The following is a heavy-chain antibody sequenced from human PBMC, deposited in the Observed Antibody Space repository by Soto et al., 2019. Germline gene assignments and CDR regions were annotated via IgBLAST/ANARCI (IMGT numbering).Heavy chain of an antibody. D-gene: IGHD2-2*01. V-gene: IGHV1-18*01. CDR1: GYTFTSYG. J-gene: IGHJ5*02. CDR3: ARDSRSGAHNWFEP. Sequence: GASVKVSCKASGYTFTSYGISWVRQAPGQGLERIGWISAYNGNTNYAQKLQGRVSMTTDTSTSTAYMELRSLRSDDTAVYYCARDSRSGAHNWFEPWGQGTLVTVST. CDR2: ISAYNGNT.